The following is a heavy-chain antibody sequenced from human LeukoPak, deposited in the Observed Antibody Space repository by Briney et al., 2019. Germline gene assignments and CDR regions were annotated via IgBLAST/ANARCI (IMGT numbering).Heavy chain of an antibody. CDR2: IYHSGST. V-gene: IGHV4-30-2*01. Sequence: SETLSLTCAVSGGSISSGGYSWGWIRQPPGKGLEWIGYIYHSGSTYYNPSLKSRVTISVDRSKNQFSLKLSSVTAADTAVYYCARGDPKMATTYFDYWGQGTLVTVSS. J-gene: IGHJ4*02. CDR3: ARGDPKMATTYFDY. D-gene: IGHD5-12*01. CDR1: GGSISSGGYS.